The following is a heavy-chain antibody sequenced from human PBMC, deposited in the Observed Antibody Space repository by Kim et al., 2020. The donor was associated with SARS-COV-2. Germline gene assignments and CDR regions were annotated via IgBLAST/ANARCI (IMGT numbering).Heavy chain of an antibody. J-gene: IGHJ6*02. CDR3: AREGNTALYAPKYYFNGMDV. CDR2: ISVYNGNK. CDR1: GYSFMNYG. D-gene: IGHD2-8*01. Sequence: ASVKVSCKASGYSFMNYGISWVQQAPGQGLEWMGWISVYNGNKNYAQKFQGRLTLTADTSATTAYMELRSLRSDDAAVYCCAREGNTALYAPKYYFNGMDVWGQGTTVTVSS. V-gene: IGHV1-18*04.